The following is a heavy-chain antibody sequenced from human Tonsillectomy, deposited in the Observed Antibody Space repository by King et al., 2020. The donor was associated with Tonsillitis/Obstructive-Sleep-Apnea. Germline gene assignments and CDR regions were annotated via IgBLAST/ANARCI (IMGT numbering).Heavy chain of an antibody. D-gene: IGHD3-22*01. Sequence: QLVQSGAEVKKPGASVKVSCKASGYTFTGYYMHWVRQAPGQGLEWMGWSNPNSGGTNYAQKFQGWVNMTRDTAISTAYMELSRLRSDDTAVYYCARGSRHYYDSSGFQNYYYYMDVWGKGTTVTVSS. CDR2: SNPNSGGT. V-gene: IGHV1-2*04. J-gene: IGHJ6*03. CDR1: GYTFTGYY. CDR3: ARGSRHYYDSSGFQNYYYYMDV.